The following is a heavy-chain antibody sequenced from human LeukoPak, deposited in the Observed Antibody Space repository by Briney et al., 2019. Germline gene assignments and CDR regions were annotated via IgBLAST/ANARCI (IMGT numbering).Heavy chain of an antibody. CDR1: GGSISHYY. CDR3: ARTDISYYDSSGFDY. D-gene: IGHD3-22*01. J-gene: IGHJ4*02. V-gene: IGHV4-59*08. CDR2: IYYSGST. Sequence: SETLSLTCTVSGGSISHYYWSWIRQPPGKGLEWIGYIYYSGSTNYNPSLKSRVTISVDTSKNQFSLKLSSVTAADTAVYYCARTDISYYDSSGFDYWGQGTLVTVSS.